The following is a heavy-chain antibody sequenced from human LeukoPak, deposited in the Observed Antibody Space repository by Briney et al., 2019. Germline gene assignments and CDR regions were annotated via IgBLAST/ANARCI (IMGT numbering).Heavy chain of an antibody. V-gene: IGHV3-7*05. J-gene: IGHJ4*02. Sequence: GGSLRLSCAVSGFTFSSYWMSWVRQAPGKGLEWVANINQDGSEKYYVDSLKGRFTISRDNAKNPLYLEMNSLRAEDTAVYYCARALVGDGSSAYWGQGTLVTVSS. CDR3: ARALVGDGSSAY. CDR2: INQDGSEK. D-gene: IGHD2-15*01. CDR1: GFTFSSYW.